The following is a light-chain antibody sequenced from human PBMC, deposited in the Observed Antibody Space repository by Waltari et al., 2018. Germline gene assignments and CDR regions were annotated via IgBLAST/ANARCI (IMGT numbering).Light chain of an antibody. Sequence: DIQMTQSPSSLSASVGDRVTITCRASQSISTFLNWYRQKPGKVPRLLIYSASSLQNGVPPRFSGSGSGTDFTLTISNLQPEDFATYYCQQSNSVPLTFGGGTKVEIK. J-gene: IGKJ4*01. CDR1: QSISTF. CDR2: SAS. V-gene: IGKV1-39*01. CDR3: QQSNSVPLT.